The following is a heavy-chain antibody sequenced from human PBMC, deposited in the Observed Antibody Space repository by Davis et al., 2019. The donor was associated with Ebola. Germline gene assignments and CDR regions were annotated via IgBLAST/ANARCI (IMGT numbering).Heavy chain of an antibody. D-gene: IGHD2-15*01. CDR1: GFTFSSYA. Sequence: GESLKISCAASGFTFSSYAMSWVRQAPGKGLEWVSAISGSGGSTYYADSVKGRFTISRDNSKNTLYLQMNSLRAEDTAVYYCAKWDCSGGSCYGGDYRGQGTLVTVSS. CDR3: AKWDCSGGSCYGGDY. CDR2: ISGSGGST. J-gene: IGHJ4*02. V-gene: IGHV3-23*01.